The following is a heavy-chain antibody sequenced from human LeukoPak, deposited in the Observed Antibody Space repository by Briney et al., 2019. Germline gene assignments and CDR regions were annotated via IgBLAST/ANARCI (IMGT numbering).Heavy chain of an antibody. CDR3: ARGRITIFGVVIPHFDN. V-gene: IGHV4-59*01. Sequence: PSETLSLTCTFSRGSISSYYWSWIRQSPGKGLEWIASIDNTGNTNSNPSLKSRVTMSVDTSKNQFSLRLSSLIVADTAVYYCARGRITIFGVVIPHFDNWGQGTLVTVSS. CDR2: IDNTGNT. D-gene: IGHD3-3*01. CDR1: RGSISSYY. J-gene: IGHJ4*02.